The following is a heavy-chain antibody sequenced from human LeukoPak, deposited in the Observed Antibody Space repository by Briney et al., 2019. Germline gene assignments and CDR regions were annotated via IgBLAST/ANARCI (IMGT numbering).Heavy chain of an antibody. CDR3: ARRQDSSSSPLDY. V-gene: IGHV3-23*01. J-gene: IGHJ4*02. CDR1: GFTFTSFA. Sequence: PGGSLRLSCAASGFTFTSFAMSWVRQAPGKGLEWVSGISGSGGNTHNADSVKGRFTISRDNSKNTLFLQMNSLRAEDTAMYYCARRQDSSSSPLDYWGQGTLVTVSS. D-gene: IGHD6-6*01. CDR2: ISGSGGNT.